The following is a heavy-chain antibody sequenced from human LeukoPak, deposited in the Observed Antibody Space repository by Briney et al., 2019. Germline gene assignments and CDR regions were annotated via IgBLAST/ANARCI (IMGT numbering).Heavy chain of an antibody. J-gene: IGHJ3*02. CDR1: GFTFSSYW. Sequence: SGGSLRLSCAASGFTFSSYWMSWVRQAPGKGLEWVANIKQDGSEKYYVDSVKGRFTISRDNAKNSLYLQMNSLRAEDTAVYYCARDSHIVVVPAVTTPFAFVIWGQGTMVTVSS. D-gene: IGHD2-2*01. CDR3: ARDSHIVVVPAVTTPFAFVI. CDR2: IKQDGSEK. V-gene: IGHV3-7*01.